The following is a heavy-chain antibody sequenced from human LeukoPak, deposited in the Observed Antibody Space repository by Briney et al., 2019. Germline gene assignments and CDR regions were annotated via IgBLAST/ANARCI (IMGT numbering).Heavy chain of an antibody. J-gene: IGHJ6*02. CDR2: IKQDGSDT. CDR1: GFIFRNCW. V-gene: IGHV3-7*01. CDR3: ARDGLASCGGDCYSKYYYYYGMDV. Sequence: GGSLRLSCAASGFIFRNCWMSWVRQAPGKGLEWVANIKQDGSDTYYVDSVKGRFTISRDNAKNSLYLQMNTLRVEDTAVYYCARDGLASCGGDCYSKYYYYYGMDVWGQGTTVTVSS. D-gene: IGHD2-21*02.